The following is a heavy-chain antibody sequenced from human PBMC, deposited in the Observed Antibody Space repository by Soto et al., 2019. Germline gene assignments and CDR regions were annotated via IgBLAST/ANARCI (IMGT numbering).Heavy chain of an antibody. CDR3: ARDRLARGIPVAGRIDY. D-gene: IGHD6-19*01. Sequence: WGSLRLSCAASGFIFSQYIMNWFCQAPGKGLEWVSSISSTGALMYYADSVKGRFTISRDDADNSLYLQMNSLRVEDTAVYYCARDRLARGIPVAGRIDYWGQGALVTVS. CDR1: GFIFSQYI. CDR2: ISSTGALM. J-gene: IGHJ4*02. V-gene: IGHV3-21*01.